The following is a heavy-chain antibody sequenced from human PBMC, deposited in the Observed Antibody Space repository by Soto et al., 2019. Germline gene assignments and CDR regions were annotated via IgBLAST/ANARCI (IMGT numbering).Heavy chain of an antibody. D-gene: IGHD6-13*01. CDR3: ARAQAIAAASPGAFDI. CDR1: GFTFSDYY. Sequence: GGSLRLSCAASGFTFSDYYMSWIRQAPGKGLEWVSYISSSGSTIYYADSVKGRFTISRDNAKNSLYLQMNSLRAEDTAVYYCARAQAIAAASPGAFDIWGQGTMVTVSS. CDR2: ISSSGSTI. V-gene: IGHV3-11*01. J-gene: IGHJ3*02.